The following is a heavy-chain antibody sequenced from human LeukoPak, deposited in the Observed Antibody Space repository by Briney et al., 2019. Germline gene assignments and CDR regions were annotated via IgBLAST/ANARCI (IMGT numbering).Heavy chain of an antibody. D-gene: IGHD6-13*01. CDR1: GSTFSSYS. Sequence: GGSLRLSCAASGSTFSSYSMNWVRQAPGKGLEWVSSISSSSSYIYYADSVKGRFTISRDNAKNSLYLQMNSLRAEDTAVYYCARDGVAAAGCNWFDPWGQGTLVTVSS. J-gene: IGHJ5*02. CDR2: ISSSSSYI. V-gene: IGHV3-21*01. CDR3: ARDGVAAAGCNWFDP.